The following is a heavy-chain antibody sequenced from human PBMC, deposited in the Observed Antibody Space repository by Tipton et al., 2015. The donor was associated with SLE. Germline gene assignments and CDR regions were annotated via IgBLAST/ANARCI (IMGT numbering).Heavy chain of an antibody. J-gene: IGHJ4*01. CDR2: INHSGST. D-gene: IGHD3-9*01. CDR1: GGSFSGYY. CDR3: ARGDILTGSRAYYFDY. Sequence: TLSLTCAVYGGSFSGYYWSWIRQPPGKGLEWIGEINHSGSTNYNPSLKSRLTMSIDTSTNQFSLRLSSVTAADTALYFCARGDILTGSRAYYFDYWGLGTLVTVSS. V-gene: IGHV4-34*09.